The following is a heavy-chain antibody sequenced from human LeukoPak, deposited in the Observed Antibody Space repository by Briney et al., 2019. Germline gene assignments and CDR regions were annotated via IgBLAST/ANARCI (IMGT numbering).Heavy chain of an antibody. J-gene: IGHJ3*01. CDR1: GFIFSSYD. Sequence: GGSLRLSCVGSGFIFSSYDMGWVRQAPGKGLEWVSSISRAGDRTCYEDSVKGRFTFSRDNSRNTMYLQMNSLRAEDTAVYYCARGESFAFDVWGQGTVVTVSS. CDR2: ISRAGDRT. V-gene: IGHV3-23*01. CDR3: ARGESFAFDV.